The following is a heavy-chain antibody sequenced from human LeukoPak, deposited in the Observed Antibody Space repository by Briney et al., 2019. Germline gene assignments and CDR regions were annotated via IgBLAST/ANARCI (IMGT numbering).Heavy chain of an antibody. D-gene: IGHD3-16*01. J-gene: IGHJ4*02. CDR1: GGTFSSYA. CDR2: IIPIFGTA. Sequence: GSSVQVSCQASGGTFSSYAISWVRQAAGQGLDWMGGIIPIFGTANYAQKLQGRVTITADKSTSTAYMELSSLRSEDTAVYYCAREREGGLCFDYWGQGTLVTVSS. V-gene: IGHV1-69*06. CDR3: AREREGGLCFDY.